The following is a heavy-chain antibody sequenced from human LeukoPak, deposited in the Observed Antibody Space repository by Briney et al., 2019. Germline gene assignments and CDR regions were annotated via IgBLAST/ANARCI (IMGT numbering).Heavy chain of an antibody. Sequence: ASVKVSCKASGYTFTGYGISWVRQAPGQGLEWMGWISAYNGNTNYAQKLQGRVTMTTDTSTSTAYMELRSLRSDDTAAYYCARDRVAMYSSGWYWFDPWGQGTLVTVSS. CDR3: ARDRVAMYSSGWYWFDP. CDR2: ISAYNGNT. J-gene: IGHJ5*02. CDR1: GYTFTGYG. D-gene: IGHD6-19*01. V-gene: IGHV1-18*01.